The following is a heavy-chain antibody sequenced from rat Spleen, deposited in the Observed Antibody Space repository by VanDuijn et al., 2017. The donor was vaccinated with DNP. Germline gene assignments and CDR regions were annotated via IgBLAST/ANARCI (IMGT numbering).Heavy chain of an antibody. D-gene: IGHD1-11*01. CDR2: ISYDGGTT. CDR1: GFSFSDYY. CDR3: SRDLEGYFDY. V-gene: IGHV5-20*01. Sequence: EVQLVESGGGLVQPGRSLKLSCAASGFSFSDYYMAWVRQAPTKGLEWVAYISYDGGTTYYGDSVKGRFTLSRDNEKSTLYLQMNSLGYEDTATYYCSRDLEGYFDYWGQGVMVTVSS. J-gene: IGHJ2*01.